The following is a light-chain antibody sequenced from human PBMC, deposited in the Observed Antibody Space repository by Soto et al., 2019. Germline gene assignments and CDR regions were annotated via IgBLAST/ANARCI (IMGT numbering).Light chain of an antibody. V-gene: IGKV1-39*01. CDR3: QQRYSTPWT. J-gene: IGKJ1*01. CDR2: AAS. CDR1: QSISSY. Sequence: DIQMSQSPSSLSASVGDRVTITCRASQSISSYLNWYQQKPGKAPNLLINAASSLQSGVPSRFSGSGSGTDFTLTISSLQPEDVAAYYCQQRYSTPWTFGQGTKVEIK.